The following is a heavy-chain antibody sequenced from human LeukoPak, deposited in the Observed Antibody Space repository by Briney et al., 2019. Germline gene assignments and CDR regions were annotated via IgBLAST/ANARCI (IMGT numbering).Heavy chain of an antibody. Sequence: GGALGVSCAASGFSLSCYSMNWVREAPGKGLVWVSSISSSSSYIYYADSVTGRFTISRDNAKNSLYLQMNSLRAEDTPVYYCARDEYSYGSKYFQHWGQGTLVTVSS. CDR3: ARDEYSYGSKYFQH. CDR1: GFSLSCYS. V-gene: IGHV3-21*01. CDR2: ISSSSSYI. D-gene: IGHD5-18*01. J-gene: IGHJ1*01.